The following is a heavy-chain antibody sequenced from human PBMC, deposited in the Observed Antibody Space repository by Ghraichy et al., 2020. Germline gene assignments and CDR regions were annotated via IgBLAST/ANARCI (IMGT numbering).Heavy chain of an antibody. CDR3: AREVRRGWFDP. J-gene: IGHJ5*02. CDR1: GFTFGAYV. D-gene: IGHD4/OR15-4a*01. Sequence: GVLNISCAASGFTFGAYVMNWVRQAPGKGLEWVASINSYSSSISYADSVRGRFTISRDNAKKSLFLEMTSLRADDTAVYYCAREVRRGWFDPWGQGTLVTVSS. V-gene: IGHV3-48*01. CDR2: INSYSSSI.